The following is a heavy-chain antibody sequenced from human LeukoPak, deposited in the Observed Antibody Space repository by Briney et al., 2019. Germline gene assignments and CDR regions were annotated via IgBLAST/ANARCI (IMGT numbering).Heavy chain of an antibody. CDR2: IYGDDET. D-gene: IGHD1/OR15-1a*01. V-gene: IGHV3-53*01. Sequence: GGSLRLSCAASGFTVSSNYMNWVRQAPGKGLEWVSVIYGDDETNYADSVKGRFTISRDNSKNTLYLQMNSLRADDTAVYYCAREAVMPVAPVKIGTSDRPLYEYYGLDVWGQGTTVTVS. J-gene: IGHJ6*02. CDR1: GFTVSSNY. CDR3: AREAVMPVAPVKIGTSDRPLYEYYGLDV.